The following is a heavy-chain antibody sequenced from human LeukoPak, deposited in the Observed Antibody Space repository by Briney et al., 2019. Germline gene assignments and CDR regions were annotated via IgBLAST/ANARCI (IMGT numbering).Heavy chain of an antibody. Sequence: SETLSLTCTVSGGSISGYYWSWIRQPPGKGLEWIGEINHSGSTNYNPSLRSRVTISVDTSKNQFSLKLSSVTAADTAVYYCARLRGRNYYGSGSYYNGFDYWGQGTLVTVSS. CDR1: GGSISGYY. CDR3: ARLRGRNYYGSGSYYNGFDY. J-gene: IGHJ4*02. V-gene: IGHV4-34*01. D-gene: IGHD3-10*01. CDR2: INHSGST.